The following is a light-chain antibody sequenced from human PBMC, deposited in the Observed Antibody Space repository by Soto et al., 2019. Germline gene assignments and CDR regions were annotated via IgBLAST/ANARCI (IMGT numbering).Light chain of an antibody. CDR1: QSVSSY. CDR2: DAS. J-gene: IGKJ4*01. Sequence: EIVLTQSPATLSLSPGERATLSCRASQSVSSYLAWYQQKPGQAPRLLIYDASNRATGIPARFSGSGSGTEFTLTISGLQPDDFATYFCQQYSTYPSLTFGGGTKVDIK. CDR3: QQYSTYPSLT. V-gene: IGKV3-11*01.